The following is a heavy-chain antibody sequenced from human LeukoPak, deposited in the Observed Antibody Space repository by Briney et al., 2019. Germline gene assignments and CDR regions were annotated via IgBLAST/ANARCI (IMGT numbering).Heavy chain of an antibody. D-gene: IGHD2-2*01. CDR1: GFTFSSYW. V-gene: IGHV3-7*01. CDR3: ARASDIVVVPAATMDV. CDR2: IKQDGSEK. J-gene: IGHJ6*03. Sequence: PGGSLRLSCAASGFTFSSYWMSWLRQAPGKGLEWVANIKQDGSEKYYVDSVKGRFTISRDNAKNSLYLQMNSLRAEDTAVYYCARASDIVVVPAATMDVWGKGTTVTISS.